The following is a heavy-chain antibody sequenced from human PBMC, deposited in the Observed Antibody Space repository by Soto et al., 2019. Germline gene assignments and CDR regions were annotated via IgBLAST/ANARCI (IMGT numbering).Heavy chain of an antibody. CDR2: ISSSSSYI. D-gene: IGHD4-4*01. CDR3: ALMTTVTTLSWFDP. V-gene: IGHV3-21*01. J-gene: IGHJ5*02. CDR1: GFTFSSYS. Sequence: PGGSLRLSCAASGFTFSSYSMNWVRQAPGKGLEWVSSISSSSSYIYYADSVKGRFTISRDNAKNSLYLQMNSLRAEDTAVYYCALMTTVTTLSWFDPWGQGTLVTVSS.